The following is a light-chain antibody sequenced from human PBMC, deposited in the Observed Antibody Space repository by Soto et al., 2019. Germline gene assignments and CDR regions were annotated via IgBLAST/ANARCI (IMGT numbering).Light chain of an antibody. J-gene: IGLJ3*02. CDR3: SSDRTNSNWV. Sequence: QSVLTQPASVSGSPGQSITISCTGNSSDVGGYNYVSWYQHLPVKAPQLVIVEVSNRPSGLSSRFAAYKSDNPTFLTISGRQAEDAAYYYCSSDRTNSNWVFGGGTKLTVL. CDR1: SSDVGGYNY. V-gene: IGLV2-14*01. CDR2: EVS.